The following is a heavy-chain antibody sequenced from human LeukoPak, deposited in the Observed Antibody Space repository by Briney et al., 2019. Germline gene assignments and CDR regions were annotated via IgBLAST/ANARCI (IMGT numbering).Heavy chain of an antibody. CDR1: GYTLTSYG. V-gene: IGHV1-18*01. CDR2: ISAYNGNT. Sequence: GASVKVSCKASGYTLTSYGISWVRQAPGQGLEWMGWISAYNGNTNYAQKLQGRVTMTTDTSTSTAYMELRSLRSDDTAVYYCARALTMVRGAFNWFDPWGQGTLVTVSS. D-gene: IGHD3-10*01. J-gene: IGHJ5*02. CDR3: ARALTMVRGAFNWFDP.